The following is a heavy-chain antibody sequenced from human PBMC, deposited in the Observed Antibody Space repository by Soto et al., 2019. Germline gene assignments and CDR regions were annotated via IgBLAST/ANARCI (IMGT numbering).Heavy chain of an antibody. CDR1: GGSISNYF. D-gene: IGHD3-3*01. J-gene: IGHJ4*02. CDR2: IYYNGST. Sequence: QVQLQESGPGLVKPLETLSLTCTVSGGSISNYFWSWMRQPPGKGLEWVGFIYYNGSTQYNPSLKSRVTMSVDTSKNQFSLKLNSVTAADTAVYYCAREPSWSGYFEFWGQGALVTVSS. CDR3: AREPSWSGYFEF. V-gene: IGHV4-59*01.